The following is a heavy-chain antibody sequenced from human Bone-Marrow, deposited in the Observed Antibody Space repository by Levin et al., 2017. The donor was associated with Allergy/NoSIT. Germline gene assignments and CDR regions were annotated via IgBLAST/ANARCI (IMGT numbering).Heavy chain of an antibody. J-gene: IGHJ5*02. CDR1: GGSISTNIYY. V-gene: IGHV4-39*02. CDR2: IYFSGST. Sequence: SQTLSLTCTVSGGSISTNIYYWGWIRQPPGKGLEWIGSIYFSGSTYYNPSLKSRVTISVDTSKNQFSLNVISVTAADTAVYYCVREGTRSSSWYTSWGQGTLVTVSS. CDR3: VREGTRSSSWYTS. D-gene: IGHD6-13*01.